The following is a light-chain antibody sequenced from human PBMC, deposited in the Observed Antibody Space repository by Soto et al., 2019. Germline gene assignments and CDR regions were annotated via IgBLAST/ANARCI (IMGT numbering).Light chain of an antibody. CDR2: DDN. CDR3: GSRDSWLSADV. V-gene: IGLV1-51*01. CDR1: SANSGGNS. Sequence: QTVLTPPPSFTAAPGQMVTISCSAGSANSGGNSVSWYQELPGTDPKLLIYDDNKRPSGIPDRFSGSKSGTSGTLGITGFQTGDEAEYYCGSRDSWLSADVFGT. J-gene: IGLJ1*01.